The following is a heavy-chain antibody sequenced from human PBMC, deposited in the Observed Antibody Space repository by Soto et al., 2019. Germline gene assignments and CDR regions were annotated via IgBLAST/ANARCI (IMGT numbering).Heavy chain of an antibody. Sequence: GGSLRLSCAISGFSVSSNYLSWVRQAPGKGLEWVSVHYSGGSTYYADSVQGRFTTSRDKSNNTLYLQMRRVRAEDTAVYFCARHRHPRGTVGATSPLDPWGQGTQVTVLL. V-gene: IGHV3-53*01. CDR1: GFSVSSNY. D-gene: IGHD1-26*01. CDR3: ARHRHPRGTVGATSPLDP. CDR2: HYSGGST. J-gene: IGHJ5*02.